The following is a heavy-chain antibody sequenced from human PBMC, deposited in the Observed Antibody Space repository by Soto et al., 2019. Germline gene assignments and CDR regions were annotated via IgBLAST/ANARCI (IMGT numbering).Heavy chain of an antibody. D-gene: IGHD3-9*01. V-gene: IGHV3-23*01. CDR2: VGGNGLDT. CDR1: GFIFSNYA. CDR3: AGRTGYPLDY. J-gene: IGHJ4*02. Sequence: EVPLLESGGGLVQPGGSLRLSCAASGFIFSNYAMNWVRQAPGQGLEWVSAVGGNGLDTYYADSVKGRFTISRDNSKNTLYLQMNSLRAEDTAVYYCAGRTGYPLDYWGQGTLVTVSS.